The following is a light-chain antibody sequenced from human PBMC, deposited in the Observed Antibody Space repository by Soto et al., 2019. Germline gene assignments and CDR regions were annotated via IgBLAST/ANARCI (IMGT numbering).Light chain of an antibody. Sequence: DIQLTQSPSAMSASVGDRVTIACRASQGISNFLAWFQQKAGQGHKRLIYDAYSLQSGVQSRFSGSGSGTEFTLTISGLQPEDFATYYCIQHYIYPPTFGQGTRLEIK. CDR2: DAY. CDR3: IQHYIYPPT. J-gene: IGKJ5*01. V-gene: IGKV1-17*03. CDR1: QGISNF.